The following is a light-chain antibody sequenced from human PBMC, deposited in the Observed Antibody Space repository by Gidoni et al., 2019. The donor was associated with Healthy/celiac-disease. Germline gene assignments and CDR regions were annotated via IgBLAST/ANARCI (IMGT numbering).Light chain of an antibody. Sequence: DIVMTQSPDSLAVSLGERATIKCKSSQSVLYSSNNKNYLAWYQQKPGQPPKLLIYWASTRESGVPDRFSGSGSGTDFTLTISSLQAEDVAVYYCQQYYSTPRTFGQXTKVEIK. CDR3: QQYYSTPRT. V-gene: IGKV4-1*01. CDR2: WAS. J-gene: IGKJ1*01. CDR1: QSVLYSSNNKNY.